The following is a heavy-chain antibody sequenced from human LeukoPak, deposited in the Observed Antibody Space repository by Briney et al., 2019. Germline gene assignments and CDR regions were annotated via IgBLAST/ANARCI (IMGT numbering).Heavy chain of an antibody. CDR2: ISYDGSNK. D-gene: IGHD4-17*01. CDR1: GFTFSNYA. Sequence: GGSLRLSCAASGFTFSNYALHWVRQAPGKGLEWVAVISYDGSNKYYADSVKGRFTISRDSSKNTLYLQMNSLRAEDSAVYYCARDHSTVTTPPCDYYYYGMDVWGQGTTVTVSS. J-gene: IGHJ6*02. CDR3: ARDHSTVTTPPCDYYYYGMDV. V-gene: IGHV3-30-3*01.